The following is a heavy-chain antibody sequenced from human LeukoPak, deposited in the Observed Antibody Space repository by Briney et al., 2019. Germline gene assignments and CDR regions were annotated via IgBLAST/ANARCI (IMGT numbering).Heavy chain of an antibody. CDR2: ISSSGSTI. Sequence: GGSLRLSCAASGFTFSDYYMSWIRQAPGKGLEWVSCISSSGSTIYYADSVKGRFTISRDNSKNALYLQMNSLRAEDTAVYYCAKVISGADCFFDYWGQGTLVTVSS. CDR1: GFTFSDYY. CDR3: AKVISGADCFFDY. V-gene: IGHV3-11*01. D-gene: IGHD2-21*01. J-gene: IGHJ4*02.